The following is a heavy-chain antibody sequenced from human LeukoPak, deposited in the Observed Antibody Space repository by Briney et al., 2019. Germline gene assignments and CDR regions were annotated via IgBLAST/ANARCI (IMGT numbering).Heavy chain of an antibody. V-gene: IGHV3-23*01. J-gene: IGHJ5*02. D-gene: IGHD2-21*01. CDR1: GFTFSSYA. CDR2: ITGRGGNT. CDR3: AKSHGGEVLSSFGWFDP. Sequence: GGSLRLSCAASGFTFSSYAMSWVRQAPGKGLERVSGITGRGGNTYYADSLKGRITISRDTSKNTLYLQMNSLRAEDTAVYYCAKSHGGEVLSSFGWFDPWGQGTLVTVSS.